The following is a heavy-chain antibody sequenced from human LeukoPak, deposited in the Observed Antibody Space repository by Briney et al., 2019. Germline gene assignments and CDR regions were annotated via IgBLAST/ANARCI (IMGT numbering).Heavy chain of an antibody. V-gene: IGHV4-59*01. CDR2: MYYSGTT. D-gene: IGHD2-21*02. J-gene: IGHJ4*02. Sequence: SETLSLTCTVSGGSITSYYRSWLRQSPGKGLEWIGFMYYSGTTNYNPSLKSRVTISLGMSKNQFSLKLSSVTAADTAVYYCARLPMAVTPHVDYWGQGTLVTVSS. CDR3: ARLPMAVTPHVDY. CDR1: GGSITSYY.